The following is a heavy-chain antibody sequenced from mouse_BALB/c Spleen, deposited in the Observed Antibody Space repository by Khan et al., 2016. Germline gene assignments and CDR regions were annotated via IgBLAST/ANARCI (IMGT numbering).Heavy chain of an antibody. CDR1: GYSFTGYY. CDR2: ITSYNGAT. D-gene: IGHD1-1*01. J-gene: IGHJ3*01. V-gene: IGHV1S34*01. Sequence: LVKTGASVKISCKASGYSFTGYYMHWVKQSHGKSLEWIGYITSYNGATSYNQKFKGKATFTVDTSSSTAYMQFNSLTSEDSAVYYCAIPSCSSYVWFAYWGQGTLVTVSA. CDR3: AIPSCSSYVWFAY.